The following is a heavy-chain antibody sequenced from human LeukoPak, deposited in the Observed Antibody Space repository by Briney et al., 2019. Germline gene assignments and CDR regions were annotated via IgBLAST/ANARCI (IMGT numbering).Heavy chain of an antibody. V-gene: IGHV3-21*06. CDR3: ATDQAGGLDS. Sequence: GGSLRLSCAASGFTFSSSAMSWVRQAPGKGLEWVSAISNNGGYTYYANSVKGRFTISRDNAKNSLYLQMNSLRAEDTAVYYCATDQAGGLDSWGQGTLVTVSS. CDR1: GFTFSSSA. D-gene: IGHD3-10*01. J-gene: IGHJ4*02. CDR2: ISNNGGYT.